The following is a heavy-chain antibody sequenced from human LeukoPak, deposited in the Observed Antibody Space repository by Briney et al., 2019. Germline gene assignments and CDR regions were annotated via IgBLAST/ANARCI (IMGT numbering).Heavy chain of an antibody. J-gene: IGHJ6*02. CDR1: GFTFSSYG. CDR3: AKDFPRYYYCYGMDV. CDR2: ISYDGSNK. Sequence: GGSLRLSCAASGFTFSSYGMHWVRQAPGKGLEWVAVISYDGSNKYYADSVKGRFTISRDNSKNTLYLQMNSLRAEDTAVYYCAKDFPRYYYCYGMDVWGQGTTVTVSS. V-gene: IGHV3-30*18.